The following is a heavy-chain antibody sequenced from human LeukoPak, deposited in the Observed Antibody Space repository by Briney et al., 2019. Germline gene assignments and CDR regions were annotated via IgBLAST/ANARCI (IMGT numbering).Heavy chain of an antibody. J-gene: IGHJ4*02. D-gene: IGHD3-10*01. V-gene: IGHV4-34*01. CDR2: INHSGST. CDR3: ARGPTMVRGVRRDY. Sequence: SETLSLTCAVYGGSFSGYYWSWIRQPPGKGLEWIGEINHSGSTNHNPSLKSRVTISVDTSKNQFSLKLSSVTAADTAVYYCARGPTMVRGVRRDYWGQGTLVTVSS. CDR1: GGSFSGYY.